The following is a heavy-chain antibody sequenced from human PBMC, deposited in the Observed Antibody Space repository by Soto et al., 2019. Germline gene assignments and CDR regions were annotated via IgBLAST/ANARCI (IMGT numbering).Heavy chain of an antibody. CDR2: ISSSSSYI. CDR1: GFTFSSYS. V-gene: IGHV3-21*04. Sequence: PGGSLRLSCAASGFTFSSYSMNWVRQAPGKGLEWVSSISSSSSYIYYADSVKGRFTISRDNAKNSLYLQMNSLRTDDTGVYYCARENWGKGDDRGPGAVVTVSS. J-gene: IGHJ4*02. CDR3: ARENWGKGDD. D-gene: IGHD7-27*01.